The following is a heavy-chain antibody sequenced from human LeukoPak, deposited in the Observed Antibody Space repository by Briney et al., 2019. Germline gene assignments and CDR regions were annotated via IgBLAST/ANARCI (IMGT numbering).Heavy chain of an antibody. CDR2: ISSSSSYI. Sequence: PGGSLRLXCAASGFTFSSYSMNWGRQAPGKGLEWVSSISSSSSYIYYADSVKGRFTISRDNAKNSLYLQMNSLRAEDTAVYYCATDAGVSDDAFDIWGQGTMVTVSS. J-gene: IGHJ3*02. CDR1: GFTFSSYS. V-gene: IGHV3-21*01. CDR3: ATDAGVSDDAFDI.